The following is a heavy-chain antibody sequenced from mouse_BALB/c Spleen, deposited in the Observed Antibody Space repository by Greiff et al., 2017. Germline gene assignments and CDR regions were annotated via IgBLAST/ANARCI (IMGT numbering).Heavy chain of an antibody. CDR1: GFSLTSYG. J-gene: IGHJ3*01. CDR3: ARGGTSGPAWCAY. Sequence: VQLQESGPGLVAPSQSLSITCTVSGFSLTSYGVHWVRQPPGKGLEWLGVIWAGGSTNYNSALMSRLSISKDNSKSQVFLKMNGLQTDDTAMYYGARGGTSGPAWCAYWGQGTLVTVSA. V-gene: IGHV2-9*02. CDR2: IWAGGST.